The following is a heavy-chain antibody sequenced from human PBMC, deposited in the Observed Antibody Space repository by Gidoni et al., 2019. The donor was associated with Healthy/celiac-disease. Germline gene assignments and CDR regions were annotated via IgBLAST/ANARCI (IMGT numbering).Heavy chain of an antibody. D-gene: IGHD3-22*01. V-gene: IGHV1-46*01. CDR1: GYTFTSYY. CDR2: INPSGGST. J-gene: IGHJ3*02. CDR3: AREPRRDYDSSGYHYVDAFDI. Sequence: QVQLVQSGAEVKKPGASVKVSCKASGYTFTSYYMHWVRQAPGQGLEWMGIINPSGGSTSYAQKFQGRVTMTRDTSTSTVYMELSSLRSEDTAVYYCAREPRRDYDSSGYHYVDAFDIWGQGTMVTVSS.